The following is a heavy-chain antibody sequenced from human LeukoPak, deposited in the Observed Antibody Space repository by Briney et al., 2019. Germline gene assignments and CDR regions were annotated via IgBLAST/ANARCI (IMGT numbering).Heavy chain of an antibody. CDR1: GFTFSSYW. V-gene: IGHV3-74*01. J-gene: IGHJ4*02. CDR3: ARALRYFDWLPFDY. D-gene: IGHD3-9*01. Sequence: GGSLRLSCAASGFTFSSYWMHWVRQAPGKGLVWVSRINSDGSSTSYADSVKGRFTISRDNAKNTLYLQMNSLRAEDTAVCYCARALRYFDWLPFDYWGQGTLVTVSS. CDR2: INSDGSST.